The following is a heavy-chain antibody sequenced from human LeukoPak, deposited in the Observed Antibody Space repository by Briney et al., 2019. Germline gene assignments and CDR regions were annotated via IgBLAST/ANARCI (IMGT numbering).Heavy chain of an antibody. CDR1: GFTFSSYG. D-gene: IGHD1-26*01. Sequence: GGSLRLSCAASGFTFSSYGMHWVRQAPGKGLEWVAVISYDGSNKYYADSVKGRFTISRDNAKNSLYLQMNSLRAEDTAVYYCVRDDLGSLDYWGQGTLVTVLS. V-gene: IGHV3-33*05. CDR3: VRDDLGSLDY. J-gene: IGHJ4*02. CDR2: ISYDGSNK.